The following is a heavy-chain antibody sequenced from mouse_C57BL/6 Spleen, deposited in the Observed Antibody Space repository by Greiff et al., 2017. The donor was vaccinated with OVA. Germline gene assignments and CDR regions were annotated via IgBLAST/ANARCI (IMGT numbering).Heavy chain of an antibody. Sequence: QVQLQQSGAELARPGASVKMSCKASGYTFTSYTMHWVKQRPGQGLEWIGYINPSSGYTKYNQKFKDKATLTADKASSTAYMQLSSLTSEDSAVYYCARHDGSTWFAYWGQGTLVTVSA. CDR2: INPSSGYT. V-gene: IGHV1-4*01. CDR3: ARHDGSTWFAY. D-gene: IGHD2-3*01. J-gene: IGHJ3*01. CDR1: GYTFTSYT.